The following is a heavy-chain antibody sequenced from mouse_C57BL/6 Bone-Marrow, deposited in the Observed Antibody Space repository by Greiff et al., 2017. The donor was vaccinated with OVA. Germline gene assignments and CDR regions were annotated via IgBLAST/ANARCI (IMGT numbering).Heavy chain of an antibody. J-gene: IGHJ1*03. D-gene: IGHD3-1*01. CDR2: ISYDGSN. CDR1: GYSITSGYY. V-gene: IGHV3-6*01. CDR3: ARGASGAGYFDV. Sequence: EVKLMESGPGLVKPSQSLSLTCSVTGYSITSGYYWNWIRQFPGNKLEWMGYISYDGSNNYNPSLKNRISITRETSKNQFFLKLNSVTTEDTATYYCARGASGAGYFDVWGTGTTVTVSS.